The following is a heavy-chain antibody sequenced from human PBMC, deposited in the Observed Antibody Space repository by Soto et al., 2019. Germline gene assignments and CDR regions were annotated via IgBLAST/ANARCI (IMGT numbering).Heavy chain of an antibody. CDR2: ISAYNGNT. J-gene: IGHJ3*02. CDR3: ARSYSSGWFDAFDI. Sequence: ASVKVSCKASGYTFTSYGISWVRQALGQGLEWMGWISAYNGNTNYAQKLQGRVTMTTDTSTSTAYMELRSLRSDDTAVYYCARSYSSGWFDAFDIWGQGTMVTVSS. D-gene: IGHD6-19*01. CDR1: GYTFTSYG. V-gene: IGHV1-18*01.